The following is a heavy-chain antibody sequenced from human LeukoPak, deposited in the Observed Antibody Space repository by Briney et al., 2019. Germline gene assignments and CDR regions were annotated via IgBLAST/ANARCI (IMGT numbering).Heavy chain of an antibody. CDR3: ARDVYSSSPN. D-gene: IGHD6-6*01. J-gene: IGHJ4*02. Sequence: SQTLSLTCTVSGGSISSGSYYWSWIRQPAGKGLEWIGRIYTSGSTNYNPSLKSRVTISVDTSKNQFSLRLSSVTAADTAVYYCARDVYSSSPNWGQGTLVTVSS. CDR2: IYTSGST. V-gene: IGHV4-61*02. CDR1: GGSISSGSYY.